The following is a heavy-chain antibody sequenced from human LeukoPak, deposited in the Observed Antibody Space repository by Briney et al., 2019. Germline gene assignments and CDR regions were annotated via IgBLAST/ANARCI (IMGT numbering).Heavy chain of an antibody. Sequence: QPGGSLRLSCAASGFTFSSYAMSWVRQAPGKGLERVSAITASGGDTFSADSVKGRFTISRDNSKDTLYLQMNSLRAEDTAVYYCATAGGSSGSYPLIYWGQGTLVTVSS. CDR3: ATAGGSSGSYPLIY. CDR1: GFTFSSYA. D-gene: IGHD6-19*01. CDR2: ITASGGDT. V-gene: IGHV3-23*01. J-gene: IGHJ4*02.